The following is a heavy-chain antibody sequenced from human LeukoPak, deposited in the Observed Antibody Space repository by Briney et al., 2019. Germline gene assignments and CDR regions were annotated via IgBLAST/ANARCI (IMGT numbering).Heavy chain of an antibody. V-gene: IGHV5-51*01. Sequence: GESLKISWKGSGYSFTSYWIGWVRQMPGKGLEWMGIIYPSDSDTRYSPPFQGHVTISADKSISAAELQWSSLKASDTAMYYCARLEVPAAAGDYWGQGTLVSVSS. D-gene: IGHD2-2*01. CDR2: IYPSDSDT. CDR3: ARLEVPAAAGDY. J-gene: IGHJ4*02. CDR1: GYSFTSYW.